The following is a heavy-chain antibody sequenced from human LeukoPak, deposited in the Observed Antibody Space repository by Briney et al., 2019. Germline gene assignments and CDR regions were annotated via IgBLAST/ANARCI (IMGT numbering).Heavy chain of an antibody. D-gene: IGHD5-12*01. V-gene: IGHV1-2*02. CDR2: INPKSGGA. CDR3: ARGGGGYSGYDADY. CDR1: GYTFTGYY. J-gene: IGHJ4*02. Sequence: ASVKVSFKASGYTFTGYYIHWVRQAPGQGLEWMGWINPKSGGANFAQKFQGRVTMARDTSISTAYMELSSLTSDDTAVYYCARGGGGYSGYDADYWGQGTLVTVSS.